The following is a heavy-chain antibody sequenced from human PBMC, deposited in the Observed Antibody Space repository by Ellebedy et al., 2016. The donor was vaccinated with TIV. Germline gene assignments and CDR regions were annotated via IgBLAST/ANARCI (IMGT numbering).Heavy chain of an antibody. J-gene: IGHJ4*02. Sequence: PGGSLRLSCAASGFTFSSYAMHWVRQAPGKGLEWVAVISYDGDYEYYADSVKGRFTISRDSSKNTLYLQMNSLRAEDTAVDYCARSPMVRGVNFDYWGQGTLVTVSS. CDR1: GFTFSSYA. CDR3: ARSPMVRGVNFDY. D-gene: IGHD3-10*01. CDR2: ISYDGDYE. V-gene: IGHV3-30*01.